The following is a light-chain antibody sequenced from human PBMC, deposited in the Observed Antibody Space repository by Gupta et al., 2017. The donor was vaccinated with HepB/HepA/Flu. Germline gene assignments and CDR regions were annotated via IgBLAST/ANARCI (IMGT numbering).Light chain of an antibody. V-gene: IGKV1-5*03. Sequence: DIHTTQSPSTLSASVGDRVTITCRASQSVSWWLAWYQQTPGKAPKLLIYKASSLESGVPSRFSGSGSGTEFTLTISSVQPDDFATYYCQQYKTYSFTFGQGTQVDIK. CDR1: QSVSWW. J-gene: IGKJ5*01. CDR3: QQYKTYSFT. CDR2: KAS.